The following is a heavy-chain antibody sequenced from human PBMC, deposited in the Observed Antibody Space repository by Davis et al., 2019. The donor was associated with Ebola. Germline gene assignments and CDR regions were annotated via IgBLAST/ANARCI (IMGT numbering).Heavy chain of an antibody. D-gene: IGHD3-22*01. J-gene: IGHJ6*02. CDR1: GYSFTSYW. CDR3: ARTPDYYDSSGYRGYYYYGMDV. V-gene: IGHV5-51*01. Sequence: GESLKISCKGSGYSFTSYWIGWVRQMPGKGLEWMGIIYPGDSDTRYSPSFQGQVTTSADKSISTAYLQWSSLKASDTAMYYCARTPDYYDSSGYRGYYYYGMDVWGQGTTVTVSS. CDR2: IYPGDSDT.